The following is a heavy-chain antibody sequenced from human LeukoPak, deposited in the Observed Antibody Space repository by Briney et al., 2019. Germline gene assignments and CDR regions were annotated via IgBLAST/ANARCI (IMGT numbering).Heavy chain of an antibody. J-gene: IGHJ4*02. V-gene: IGHV3-7*01. CDR3: AKDSYSKGDY. D-gene: IGHD4-11*01. Sequence: GGSLRLSCVASGFTFSSSWMAWVRQAPGNGLQWVANINHDGSVKNYVGSVKGRFAISRDNAQNSFYLQMNSLETDDTAVYYCAKDSYSKGDYWGQGTLVTVSS. CDR2: INHDGSVK. CDR1: GFTFSSSW.